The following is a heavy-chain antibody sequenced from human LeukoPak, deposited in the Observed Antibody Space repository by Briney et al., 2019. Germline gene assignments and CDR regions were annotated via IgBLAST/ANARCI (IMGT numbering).Heavy chain of an antibody. D-gene: IGHD3-22*01. CDR3: AKKANSGYYYAFDY. Sequence: PGRSLRLSCAASGFTFSSYAMHWVRQAPGKGLEWVTLISYDGNNEFYADSVKGRFTISKDNSKNTLYMEMNSLRAEDTAVYYCAKKANSGYYYAFDYWGQGTLVTVSS. J-gene: IGHJ4*02. CDR1: GFTFSSYA. CDR2: ISYDGNNE. V-gene: IGHV3-30*04.